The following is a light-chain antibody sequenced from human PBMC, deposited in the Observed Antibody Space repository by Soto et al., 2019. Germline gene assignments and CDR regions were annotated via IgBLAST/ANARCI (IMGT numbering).Light chain of an antibody. Sequence: DIQMTQSPSSLSASVGDRVTMTCRASQDIGINLGWFQQKPGKAPKRLIYVASSLQSGVPSRFSGSGAGTEFTRTISSLQPEDFASYFCLQDNAYPWTFGQGTKVEV. CDR3: LQDNAYPWT. CDR1: QDIGIN. CDR2: VAS. J-gene: IGKJ1*01. V-gene: IGKV1-17*01.